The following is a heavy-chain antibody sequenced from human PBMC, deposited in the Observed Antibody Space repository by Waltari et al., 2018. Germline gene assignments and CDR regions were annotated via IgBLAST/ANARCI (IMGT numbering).Heavy chain of an antibody. J-gene: IGHJ4*02. CDR3: ARDTRGAAMVTYFDY. CDR2: IYYSGST. V-gene: IGHV4-59*01. Sequence: QVQLQESCPGLVKPSETLSLTCTVSGGSISSYYWSWIRQPPGKGLEWIGYIYYSGSTNYNPSLKSRVTISVDTSKNQFSLKLSSVTAADTAVYYCARDTRGAAMVTYFDYWGQGTLVTVSS. CDR1: GGSISSYY. D-gene: IGHD5-18*01.